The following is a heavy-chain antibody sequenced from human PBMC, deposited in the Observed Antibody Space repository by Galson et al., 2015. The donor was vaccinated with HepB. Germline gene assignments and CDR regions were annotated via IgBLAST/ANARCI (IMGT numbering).Heavy chain of an antibody. D-gene: IGHD3-16*01. J-gene: IGHJ4*02. CDR2: INYDGSDT. V-gene: IGHV3-74*01. CDR1: GFTFSSHY. Sequence: SLRLSCAASGFTFSSHYMHWVRQAPGKGLVWVSRINYDGSDTIYADSVRGRFTISRDNAKNTLYLQMKSLRAEDTALYYCVKDRSIGGAYAGFRWAQGPL. CDR3: VKDRSIGGAYAGFR.